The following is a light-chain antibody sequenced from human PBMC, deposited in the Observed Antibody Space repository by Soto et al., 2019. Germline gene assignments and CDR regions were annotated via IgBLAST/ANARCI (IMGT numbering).Light chain of an antibody. CDR2: DAY. Sequence: IVGTQSPATLSASPGERVTLTCRASQIVSTRLAWYQQRPGQVPRLRIYDAYSRARGISGRFSGSGSGTEFTLTISSLQSEDFALYYCQEYFQWPPGMFGPGTKVDIK. CDR1: QIVSTR. J-gene: IGKJ1*01. CDR3: QEYFQWPPGM. V-gene: IGKV3-15*01.